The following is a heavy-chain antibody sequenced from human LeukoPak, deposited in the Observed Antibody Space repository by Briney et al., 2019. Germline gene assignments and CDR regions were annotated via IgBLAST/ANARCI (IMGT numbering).Heavy chain of an antibody. Sequence: PSETLSLTCAVSGYSISSGDYWGWIRQSLGKGLEWIGNIFHSGSTYHNPSLKSRVTISVDTSKNEFSLKLSSVTAADTAVYYCARGIYYLIEYWGQGTLVTVSS. D-gene: IGHD3-10*01. CDR2: IFHSGST. CDR1: GYSISSGDY. V-gene: IGHV4-38-2*01. CDR3: ARGIYYLIEY. J-gene: IGHJ4*02.